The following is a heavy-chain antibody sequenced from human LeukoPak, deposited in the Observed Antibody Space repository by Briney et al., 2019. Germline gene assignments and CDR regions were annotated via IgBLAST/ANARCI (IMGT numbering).Heavy chain of an antibody. V-gene: IGHV3-23*01. Sequence: GGSLRLSCVVSGISLSNYAMTWVRQAPGKGLEWVSYISERGGSTTYADSVKGRFTISRDTSLNTLYLQMNNLRAEDTAVYFCAKRGVVIRGLLVIGYHQEAYHYDFWGQGVLVTISS. CDR2: ISERGGST. D-gene: IGHD3-10*01. J-gene: IGHJ4*02. CDR3: AKRGVVIRGLLVIGYHQEAYHYDF. CDR1: GISLSNYA.